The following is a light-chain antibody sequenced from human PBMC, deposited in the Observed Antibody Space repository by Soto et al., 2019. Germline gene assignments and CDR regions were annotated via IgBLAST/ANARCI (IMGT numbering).Light chain of an antibody. CDR1: SSDVGAFNY. CDR2: DVS. J-gene: IGLJ1*01. Sequence: QSVLTQPAPVSGSPGQSIAISCTGTSSDVGAFNYVSWYQQHPGKAPKFMIFDVSSRPSGVSDRFSGSKSGNTASLTISGLQTEDEADYYCASYTTSSTYVFGTGTRSPS. V-gene: IGLV2-14*03. CDR3: ASYTTSSTYV.